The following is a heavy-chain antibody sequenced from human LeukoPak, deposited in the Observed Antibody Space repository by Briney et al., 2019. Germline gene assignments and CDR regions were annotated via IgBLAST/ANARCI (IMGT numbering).Heavy chain of an antibody. V-gene: IGHV4-34*01. CDR3: ARRLTQYDCFDP. D-gene: IGHD2-2*01. Sequence: PSETLSLTCAVYGGSFSGYYWSWIRQPPGKGLEWIGEISHSGSTNYNPSLKSRVTISVDTSKNQFSLQLNSVTPEDTAVYYCARRLTQYDCFDPWGQGILVTVSS. J-gene: IGHJ5*02. CDR2: ISHSGST. CDR1: GGSFSGYY.